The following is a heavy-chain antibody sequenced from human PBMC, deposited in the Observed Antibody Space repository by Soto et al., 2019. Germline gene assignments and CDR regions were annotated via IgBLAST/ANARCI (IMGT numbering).Heavy chain of an antibody. CDR1: GFTFSSYA. D-gene: IGHD2-21*02. J-gene: IGHJ4*02. Sequence: QVQLVESGGGVVQPGRSLRLSCAASGFTFSSYAMHWVRQAPGKGLEWVAVISYDGSNKYYADSVKGRFTISRDNSKNXXYLQMNGLRAEDTAVYYCARDPVAYCGGDCRTFDYWGQGTLVTVSS. CDR2: ISYDGSNK. V-gene: IGHV3-30-3*01. CDR3: ARDPVAYCGGDCRTFDY.